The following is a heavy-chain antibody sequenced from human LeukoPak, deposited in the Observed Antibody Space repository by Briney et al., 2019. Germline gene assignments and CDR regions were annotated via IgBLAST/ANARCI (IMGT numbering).Heavy chain of an antibody. Sequence: ASAKVSCKASGYTFTSYGISWVRQAPGQGLEWMGWISAYNGNTNYAQKLQGRVTMTTDTSTSTAYMELRSLRSDDTAVYYCARAYCSSTSCYYDAFDIWGQGTMVTVSS. D-gene: IGHD2-2*01. J-gene: IGHJ3*02. CDR1: GYTFTSYG. V-gene: IGHV1-18*01. CDR3: ARAYCSSTSCYYDAFDI. CDR2: ISAYNGNT.